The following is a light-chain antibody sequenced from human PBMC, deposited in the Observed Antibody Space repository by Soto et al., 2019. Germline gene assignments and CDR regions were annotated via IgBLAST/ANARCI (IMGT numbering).Light chain of an antibody. CDR3: LQDYIYPWT. CDR1: QDIRND. J-gene: IGKJ1*01. Sequence: AIPITQTPSGLSASVGDRVTIPCRASQDIRNDLGWFQQKPGKAPKLLINTASTLQRGVSSRFSGSGSGTDFTLTISSLQPEDFATYYCLQDYIYPWTFGHGTKVDIK. CDR2: TAS. V-gene: IGKV1-6*01.